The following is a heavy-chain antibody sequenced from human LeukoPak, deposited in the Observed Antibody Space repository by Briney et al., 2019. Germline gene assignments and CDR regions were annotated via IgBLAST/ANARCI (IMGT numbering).Heavy chain of an antibody. Sequence: GASVKVSCTASGYIFTNYYMHWVRQAPGQGLEWMGIINPSGGSTSYAQKFQGRVTMTRDTSTSTVYMELNSLRSEDTAVYFCARDLASSGYYWDWGQGTLVTVSS. CDR2: INPSGGST. J-gene: IGHJ4*02. D-gene: IGHD3-22*01. CDR1: GYIFTNYY. CDR3: ARDLASSGYYWD. V-gene: IGHV1-46*01.